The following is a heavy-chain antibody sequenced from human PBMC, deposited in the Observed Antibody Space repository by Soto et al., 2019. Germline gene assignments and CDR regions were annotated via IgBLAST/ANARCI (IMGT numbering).Heavy chain of an antibody. CDR3: AGGGYCSSTSCYTYGMDV. D-gene: IGHD2-2*02. Sequence: GSPRLSCPASVFTFSRYSMNWVRQAPGKGLEWVSYISSSSSTIYYADSVKGRFTISRDNAKNSLYLQMNSLRDEDTAVYYCAGGGYCSSTSCYTYGMDVWGQGT. CDR1: VFTFSRYS. V-gene: IGHV3-48*02. CDR2: ISSSSSTI. J-gene: IGHJ6*02.